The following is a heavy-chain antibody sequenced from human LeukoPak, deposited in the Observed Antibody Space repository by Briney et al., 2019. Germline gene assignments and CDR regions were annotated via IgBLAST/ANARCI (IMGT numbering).Heavy chain of an antibody. D-gene: IGHD3-22*01. CDR1: GFTFRSSA. V-gene: IGHV3-23*01. CDR2: ISGSGGST. Sequence: GGSLRLSCAASGFTFRSSAMSWVRQAPGKGLEWVSGISGSGGSTFNADSVKGRSTISRDNSKNTLYLQMNSLRAEDTAVYYCAKAQGGYSYFDYWGQGTLVTVSS. CDR3: AKAQGGYSYFDY. J-gene: IGHJ4*02.